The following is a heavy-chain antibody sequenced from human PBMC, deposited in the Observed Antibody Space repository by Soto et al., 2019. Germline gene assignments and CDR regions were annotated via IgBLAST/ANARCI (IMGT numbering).Heavy chain of an antibody. CDR3: ARVVPGAEAWFGP. V-gene: IGHV1-18*01. CDR1: GDTFSNYG. CDR2: ISLYSDGT. D-gene: IGHD2-2*01. Sequence: ASVKLSSKTSGDTFSNYGITWVRQSPGQPLEWLGWISLYSDGTNYAQKFQGRVSMTTDTSTTTAYMELRSLRSDDTAVYYCARVVPGAEAWFGPWGQGTLVTVYS. J-gene: IGHJ5*02.